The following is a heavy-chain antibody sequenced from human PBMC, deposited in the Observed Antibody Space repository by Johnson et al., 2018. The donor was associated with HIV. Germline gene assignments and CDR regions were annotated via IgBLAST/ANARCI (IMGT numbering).Heavy chain of an antibody. V-gene: IGHV3-30*03. CDR3: ARDRSLWFRELWPRDAFDV. CDR2: ISHDGYND. CDR1: GFSFGTYA. Sequence: QMLLVESGGGVVQPGRSLRLSCAASGFSFGTYAMHWVRQAPGRGLEWVAVISHDGYNDDYGDSVKGRFNISRDNSKNTLYLQMNSLRVADTAVYYCARDRSLWFRELWPRDAFDVWGQGTKVTVSS. J-gene: IGHJ3*01. D-gene: IGHD3-10*01.